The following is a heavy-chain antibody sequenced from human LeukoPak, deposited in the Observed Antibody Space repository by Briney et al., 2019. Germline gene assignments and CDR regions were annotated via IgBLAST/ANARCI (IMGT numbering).Heavy chain of an antibody. CDR2: IYSGGST. CDR1: GFTVSSNY. V-gene: IGHV3-53*01. D-gene: IGHD3-9*01. Sequence: GGSLRLSCAASGFTVSSNYMSWVRQAPGKGLEWVSVIYSGGSTYYADSVKGRFTISRDNSKNTLYLQMNSLRAEDTAVYYCARGGVVLRCFDWYHQVSAFDIWGQGTMVTVSS. CDR3: ARGGVVLRCFDWYHQVSAFDI. J-gene: IGHJ3*02.